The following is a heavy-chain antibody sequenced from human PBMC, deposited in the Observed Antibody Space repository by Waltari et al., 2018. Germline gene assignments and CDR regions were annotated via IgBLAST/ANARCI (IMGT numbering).Heavy chain of an antibody. CDR1: GGSISSYY. V-gene: IGHV4-59*01. D-gene: IGHD3-9*01. Sequence: QVQLQESGPGLVKPSETLSLTCTVSGGSISSYYWSWIRQPPGKGLEWIGYIYYSGSTNYNPSLKSRVTISVDTSKNQFSLKLSSVTAADTAVYYCARGYYDILTGYRVSQRYYYMDVWGKGTTVTISS. J-gene: IGHJ6*03. CDR2: IYYSGST. CDR3: ARGYYDILTGYRVSQRYYYMDV.